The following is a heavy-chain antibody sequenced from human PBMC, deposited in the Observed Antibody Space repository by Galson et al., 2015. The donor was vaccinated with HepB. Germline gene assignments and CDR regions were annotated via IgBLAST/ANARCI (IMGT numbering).Heavy chain of an antibody. CDR1: GFTFSTYA. CDR2: FSGPLATT. Sequence: SLRLSCAASGFTFSTYAMSWVRQTPGKGLEWVATFSGPLATTYHADSVKGRFTISRDTSKNTLSLQMDGLRAEDPAIYYCAKATRGTCSGADCYYFDSWGQGTLVTVSS. D-gene: IGHD2-21*02. CDR3: AKATRGTCSGADCYYFDS. V-gene: IGHV3-23*01. J-gene: IGHJ4*02.